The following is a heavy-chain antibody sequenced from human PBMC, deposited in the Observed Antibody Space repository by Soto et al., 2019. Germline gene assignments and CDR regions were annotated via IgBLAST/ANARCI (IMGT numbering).Heavy chain of an antibody. CDR3: ASGSSASAYIDY. J-gene: IGHJ4*02. V-gene: IGHV4-61*01. Sequence: SETLSLTCTDSGGSVSSGSAYWSWFRQPPGRGLEWIGYIYNSGSTDYNTSLKSRVTISVDTSKNQFSLKLTSVTAADTAVYYCASGSSASAYIDYRGQGTQVTVSS. CDR1: GGSVSSGSAY. CDR2: IYNSGST. D-gene: IGHD6-13*01.